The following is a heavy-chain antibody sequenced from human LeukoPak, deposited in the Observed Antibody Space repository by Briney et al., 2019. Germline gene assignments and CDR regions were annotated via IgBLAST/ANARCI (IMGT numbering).Heavy chain of an antibody. V-gene: IGHV3-33*03. CDR3: ARGLAAAGTRGPY. CDR2: IWYDGSKK. Sequence: GGSLRLSCAASRYTFRRNGMHWVRQAPGKGLEWVAVIWYDGSKKYYGDSVRGRFTISRDNSKNTLYLQMNSLRAEDTAVYYCARGLAAAGTRGPYWGQGTLVTVSS. CDR1: RYTFRRNG. D-gene: IGHD6-13*01. J-gene: IGHJ4*02.